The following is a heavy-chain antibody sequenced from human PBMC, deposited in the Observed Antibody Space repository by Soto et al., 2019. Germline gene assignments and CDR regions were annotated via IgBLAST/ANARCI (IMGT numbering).Heavy chain of an antibody. V-gene: IGHV3-48*01. CDR2: ITNSSSTI. J-gene: IGHJ6*02. CDR1: GFTFSSHG. CDR3: ASSEGRYYYYGMDV. Sequence: GGSLRLSCTASGFTFSSHGMRWVRQAPGKGLEWVSFITNSSSTIYYADSVKGRFTISRDNSKNSLYLQMNSLRAEDTALYYCASSEGRYYYYGMDVWGQGTTVTVSS. D-gene: IGHD3-10*01.